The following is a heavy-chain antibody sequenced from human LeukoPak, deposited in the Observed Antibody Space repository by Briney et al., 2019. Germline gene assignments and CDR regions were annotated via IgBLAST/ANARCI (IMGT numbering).Heavy chain of an antibody. CDR2: IIPIFGTA. V-gene: IGHV1-69*05. D-gene: IGHD4-17*01. CDR1: GYTFTGHY. CDR3: ARASHDYGDLRLDSFDY. J-gene: IGHJ4*02. Sequence: ASVKVSCKASGYTFTGHYMHWVRQAPGQGLEWMGGIIPIFGTANYAQKFQGRVTITTDESTSTAYMELSSLRSEDTAVYYCARASHDYGDLRLDSFDYWGQGTLVTVYS.